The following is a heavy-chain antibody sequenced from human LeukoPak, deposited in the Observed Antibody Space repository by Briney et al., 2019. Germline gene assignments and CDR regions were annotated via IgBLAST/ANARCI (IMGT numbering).Heavy chain of an antibody. CDR2: ISWNSGSI. D-gene: IGHD3-3*01. CDR3: AKGWGYDFWSGYVDY. CDR1: GFTFDDYA. J-gene: IGHJ4*02. V-gene: IGHV3-9*03. Sequence: GGSLRLSCAASGFTFDDYAMHWVRQAPGKGLEWVSGISWNSGSIGYADSVEGRFTISRDNAKNSLYLQMNSLRAEDMALYYCAKGWGYDFWSGYVDYWGQGTLVTVSS.